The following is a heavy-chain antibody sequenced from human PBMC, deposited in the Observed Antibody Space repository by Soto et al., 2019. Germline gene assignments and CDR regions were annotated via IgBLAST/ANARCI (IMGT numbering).Heavy chain of an antibody. V-gene: IGHV1-24*01. D-gene: IGHD6-13*01. CDR3: AHMRGSSSSFDY. Sequence: ASVKVSCKVSGYTLTELSMHWVRQAPGKGLEWMGGFDPEDGETIYAQKFQGRVTMTEDTSTDTAYMELSSLRSVDTATYYCAHMRGSSSSFDYWGQGTLVTVSS. CDR2: FDPEDGET. CDR1: GYTLTELS. J-gene: IGHJ4*02.